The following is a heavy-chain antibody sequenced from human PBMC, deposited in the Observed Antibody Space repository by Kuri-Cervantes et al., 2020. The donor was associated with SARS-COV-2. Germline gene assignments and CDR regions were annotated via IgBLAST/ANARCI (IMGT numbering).Heavy chain of an antibody. CDR1: GYIFTSYY. J-gene: IGHJ4*02. CDR2: TNPSGGGT. V-gene: IGHV1-46*01. CDR3: ARDRRYDFWSGNQDY. Sequence: ASVKVSCKASGYIFTSYYIHWVRQAPGQGLEWVGVTNPSGGGTTYAQKFQGRVAMTRDTSTNTVFMELSSLRSDDTAVYYCARDRRYDFWSGNQDYWGQGTLVTVSS. D-gene: IGHD3-3*01.